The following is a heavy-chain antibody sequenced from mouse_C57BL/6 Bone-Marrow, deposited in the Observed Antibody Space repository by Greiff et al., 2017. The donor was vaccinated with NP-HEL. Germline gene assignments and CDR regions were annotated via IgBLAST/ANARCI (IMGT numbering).Heavy chain of an antibody. CDR2: ISSGSSAI. J-gene: IGHJ3*01. Sequence: EVHLVESGGGLVKPGGSLKLSCAASGFTFTDYGMHWVRQAPEKGLEWVAYISSGSSAISYADTVKGRSTISRDNATNTLFLQLTSLRSEDTAKYYCASPPWFAYWGQGTLVTVSA. CDR3: ASPPWFAY. CDR1: GFTFTDYG. V-gene: IGHV5-17*01.